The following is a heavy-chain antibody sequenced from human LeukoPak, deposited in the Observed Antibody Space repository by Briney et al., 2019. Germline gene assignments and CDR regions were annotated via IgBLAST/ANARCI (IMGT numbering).Heavy chain of an antibody. CDR1: GFTFSSYA. CDR3: AKDPPYSSGWSVPFDY. J-gene: IGHJ4*02. CDR2: ISGSGGST. V-gene: IGHV3-23*01. D-gene: IGHD6-19*01. Sequence: GSLRLSCAAFGFTFSSYAMSWVRQAPGKGLEWVSAISGSGGSTYYADSVKGRFTISRDNSKNTLYLQMNSLRAEDTAVYYCAKDPPYSSGWSVPFDYWGQGTLVTVSS.